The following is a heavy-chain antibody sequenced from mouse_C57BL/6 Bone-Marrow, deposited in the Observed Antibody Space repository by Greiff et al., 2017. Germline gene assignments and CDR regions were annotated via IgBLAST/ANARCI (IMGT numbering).Heavy chain of an antibody. CDR2: ISSGGDYI. Sequence: EVKLMESGEGLVKPGGSLKLSCAASGFTFSSYAMSWVRQTPEKRLEWVAYISSGGDYIYYADTVKGRFTISRDNARNTLYLPMSSLKSEDTAMYYCTRVAGQLRFAYWGQGTLVTVSA. CDR3: TRVAGQLRFAY. V-gene: IGHV5-9-1*02. CDR1: GFTFSSYA. D-gene: IGHD3-3*01. J-gene: IGHJ3*01.